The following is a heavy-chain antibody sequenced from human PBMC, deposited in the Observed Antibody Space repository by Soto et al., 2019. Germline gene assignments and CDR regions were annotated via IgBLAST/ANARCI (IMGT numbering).Heavy chain of an antibody. CDR2: IYYSGST. CDR3: ARSKDIVVVPAAMVLYNWFDP. CDR1: GGSISSGGYY. Sequence: SETLSLTCTVSGGSISSGGYYWSWIRQHPGKGLEWIGYIYYSGSTYYNPSLKSRVTISVDTSKNQFSLKLSSVTAADTAVYYCARSKDIVVVPAAMVLYNWFDPWGQGTLVTVSS. J-gene: IGHJ5*02. D-gene: IGHD2-2*01. V-gene: IGHV4-31*03.